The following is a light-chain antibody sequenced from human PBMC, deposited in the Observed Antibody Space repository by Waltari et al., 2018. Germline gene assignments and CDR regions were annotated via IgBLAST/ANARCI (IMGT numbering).Light chain of an antibody. V-gene: IGLV8-61*01. Sequence: QPVVTQEPSLSVSPGGTVTLTCALSAGSLSPTSYPRWYQQRPGQTPRTLVYKAYSRSSGVPDRFSGSILGNKAALIITGAQADDEAVYYCLLYMGSGIWVFGGGTKLTVL. CDR2: KAY. CDR1: AGSLSPTSY. CDR3: LLYMGSGIWV. J-gene: IGLJ3*02.